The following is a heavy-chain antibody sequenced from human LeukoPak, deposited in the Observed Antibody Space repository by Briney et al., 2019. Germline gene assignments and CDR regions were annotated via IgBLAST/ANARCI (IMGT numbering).Heavy chain of an antibody. CDR3: AKGGRRHYGDYVAF. Sequence: GGSLRLSCDASGFTVNSYAMNWVRQAPGKGLEWVSVTSASGDNTYYADSVKGRFTISRDDSKNTVYLQMNSLRADDTAVYHCAKGGRRHYGDYVAFWGQGTLVTVSS. CDR1: GFTVNSYA. CDR2: TSASGDNT. V-gene: IGHV3-23*01. J-gene: IGHJ4*02. D-gene: IGHD4-17*01.